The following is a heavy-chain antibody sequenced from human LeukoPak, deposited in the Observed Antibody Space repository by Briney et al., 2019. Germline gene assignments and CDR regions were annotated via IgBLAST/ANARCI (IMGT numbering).Heavy chain of an antibody. CDR2: ISGSGYSA. D-gene: IGHD3-3*01. J-gene: IGHJ4*02. V-gene: IGHV3-23*01. CDR1: GFTFSSNA. CDR3: ARGIFITIFGIDY. Sequence: GGSLRLSCAASGFTFSSNAMSWVRQAPGKGLEWVSAISGSGYSAYYADSVKGRFTISRDNSKNTLYLQMNSLRAEDTAVYYCARGIFITIFGIDYWGQGTLVTVSS.